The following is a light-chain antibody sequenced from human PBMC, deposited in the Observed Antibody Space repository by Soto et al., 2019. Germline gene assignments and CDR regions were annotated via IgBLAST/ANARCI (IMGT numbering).Light chain of an antibody. CDR1: QSVSSN. CDR3: QQNSNWPLT. V-gene: IGKV3-15*01. J-gene: IGKJ4*01. Sequence: EIVMTQSPATLSVSPGEGATLSCRASQSVSSNLAWYQQKPGQAPRLLILGASTRATGIPARFSGSGSGKEVSLTVSALQSEDFAIYYCQQNSNWPLTFGGGTKVGI. CDR2: GAS.